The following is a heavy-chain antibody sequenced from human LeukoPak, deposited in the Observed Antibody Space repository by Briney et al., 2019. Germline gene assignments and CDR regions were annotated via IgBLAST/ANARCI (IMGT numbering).Heavy chain of an antibody. CDR3: ARLGIRVKRPDYYDSSGYY. CDR2: IYYSGST. D-gene: IGHD3-22*01. CDR1: GGSISSSSYY. Sequence: SETLSLTCTVSGGSISSSSYYWGWIRQPPGKGLEWIGSIYYSGSTYYNPSLKSRVTISVDTSKNQFSLKLSSVTAADTAVYYCARLGIRVKRPDYYDSSGYYWGQGTLVTVSS. V-gene: IGHV4-39*07. J-gene: IGHJ4*02.